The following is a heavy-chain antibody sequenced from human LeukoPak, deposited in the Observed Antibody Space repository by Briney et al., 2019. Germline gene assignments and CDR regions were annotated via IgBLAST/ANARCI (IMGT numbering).Heavy chain of an antibody. J-gene: IGHJ6*03. CDR2: IYISGST. CDR1: GGSYSSYY. CDR3: ATANRYSLYMDV. D-gene: IGHD1-14*01. V-gene: IGHV4-4*07. Sequence: SETLSLTCTVSGGSYSSYYWSWIRQPAGKGLECIGRIYISGSTSYNPSLKSRVTMSVDTSKNQFSLRLSSVTAADTAVYYCATANRYSLYMDVWGKGTTVTVSS.